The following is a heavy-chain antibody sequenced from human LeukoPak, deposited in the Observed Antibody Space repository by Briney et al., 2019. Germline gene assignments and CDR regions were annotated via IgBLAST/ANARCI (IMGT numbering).Heavy chain of an antibody. Sequence: PSETLSLTCTVSGCSISSGSYYWIWIRQPAGKGLEWIGRIYTSGSTNYNPSLKSRVTISVDTSKNQFSLKLISVTAADTAVYYCARERRGDLDYWGQGTLVTVSS. V-gene: IGHV4-61*02. CDR3: ARERRGDLDY. CDR1: GCSISSGSYY. D-gene: IGHD4-17*01. CDR2: IYTSGST. J-gene: IGHJ4*02.